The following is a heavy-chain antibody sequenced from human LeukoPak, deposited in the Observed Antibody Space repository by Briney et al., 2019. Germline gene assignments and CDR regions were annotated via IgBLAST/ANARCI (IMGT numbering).Heavy chain of an antibody. CDR3: ASSMVRGVMPVDY. J-gene: IGHJ4*02. D-gene: IGHD3-10*01. CDR1: GFTFSSYE. Sequence: PGGSLRLSCAASGFTFSSYEMNWVRQAPGKGLEWVSYISSSGSTIYYADSVKGRFTISRDNAKNSLYLQMNSLRAEDTAIYYCASSMVRGVMPVDYWGQGTLVTVSS. CDR2: ISSSGSTI. V-gene: IGHV3-48*03.